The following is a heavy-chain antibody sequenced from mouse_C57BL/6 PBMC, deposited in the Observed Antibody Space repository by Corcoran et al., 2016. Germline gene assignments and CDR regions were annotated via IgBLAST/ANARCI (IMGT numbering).Heavy chain of an antibody. CDR1: GYTFTTYG. J-gene: IGHJ4*01. CDR3: AIYYYGSRAMYY. D-gene: IGHD1-1*01. Sequence: QIQLVQSGPELKKPGETVKISCKASGYTFTTYGMSWVKQAPGKGLKWMGWINTYSGVPTYADDFKGRFAFSLETSASTAYLQINNLKNEDTATYFCAIYYYGSRAMYYWGQGTSVTVSS. CDR2: INTYSGVP. V-gene: IGHV9-3*01.